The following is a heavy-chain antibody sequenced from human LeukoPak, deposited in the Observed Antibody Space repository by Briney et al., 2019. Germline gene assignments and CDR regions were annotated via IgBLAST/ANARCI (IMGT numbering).Heavy chain of an antibody. J-gene: IGHJ5*02. V-gene: IGHV3-48*04. CDR3: ARATRRGGYCSSTTCLNWFDP. Sequence: PGGSLRLSCAASGFTFSSYWMHWVRQAPGKGLEWVSYISSSGSIIYYADSVKGRFTISRDNAKNSLCLQMNSLRAEDTAVFYCARATRRGGYCSSTTCLNWFDPWGQGTLVTVSS. CDR2: ISSSGSII. CDR1: GFTFSSYW. D-gene: IGHD2-2*01.